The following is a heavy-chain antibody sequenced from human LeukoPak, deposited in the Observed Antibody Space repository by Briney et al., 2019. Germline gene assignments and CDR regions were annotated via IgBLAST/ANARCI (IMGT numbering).Heavy chain of an antibody. CDR1: GFTFSSYS. D-gene: IGHD6-19*01. J-gene: IGHJ3*02. CDR2: ISTSSSYI. Sequence: GGSLRLSCAASGFTFSSYSMNWVRQAPGRGLEWVSSISTSSSYIYYADSVKGRFTISRDNARKSLYLQMNSLRADDTAVYYCARGASVVAGSDNAFDIWGQGTMVTVSS. CDR3: ARGASVVAGSDNAFDI. V-gene: IGHV3-21*01.